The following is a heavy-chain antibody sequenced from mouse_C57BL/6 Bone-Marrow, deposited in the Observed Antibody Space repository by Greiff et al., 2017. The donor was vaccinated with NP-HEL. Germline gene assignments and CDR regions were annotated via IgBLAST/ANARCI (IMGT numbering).Heavy chain of an antibody. CDR1: GYTFTDYY. Sequence: VQLQQSGPELVKPGASVKISCKASGYTFTDYYMNWVKQSHGKSLEWIGDINPNNGGTSYNQKFKGKATLTVDKSSSTAYMELRSLTSEDSAVYYGARAPSPLYYAMDYWGQGTSVTVSS. CDR2: INPNNGGT. V-gene: IGHV1-26*01. CDR3: ARAPSPLYYAMDY. J-gene: IGHJ4*01.